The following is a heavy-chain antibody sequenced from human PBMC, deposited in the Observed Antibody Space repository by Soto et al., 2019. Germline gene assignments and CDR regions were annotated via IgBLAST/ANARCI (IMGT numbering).Heavy chain of an antibody. CDR2: ISPIFGST. J-gene: IGHJ4*02. Sequence: SVKVSCKASGGTFSNYAITWVRQAPGQELEWLGRISPIFGSTNYAQKLQGRVTMTADTSTSTAYMELRSLRSDDTAVYYCAPHTLDTGMPSGYWGQGTLVTVSS. CDR3: APHTLDTGMPSGY. V-gene: IGHV1-69*06. CDR1: GGTFSNYA. D-gene: IGHD5-18*01.